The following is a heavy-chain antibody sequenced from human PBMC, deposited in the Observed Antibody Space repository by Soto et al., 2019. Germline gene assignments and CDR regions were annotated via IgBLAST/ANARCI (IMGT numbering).Heavy chain of an antibody. Sequence: CRWILQPPGKGLEWIGEINHSGSTNYNPSLKSRVTISVDTSKNQFSLKLSSVTAADTAVYYCARTYIAVNGMDVWGQGTTVTVSS. J-gene: IGHJ6*02. CDR3: ARTYIAVNGMDV. CDR2: INHSGST. D-gene: IGHD6-19*01. V-gene: IGHV4-34*01.